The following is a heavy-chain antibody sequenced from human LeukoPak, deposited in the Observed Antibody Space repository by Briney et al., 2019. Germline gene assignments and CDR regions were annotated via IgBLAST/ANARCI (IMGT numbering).Heavy chain of an antibody. Sequence: SVKVSCKASGGTFSSYAISWVRQAPGQGLEWMGGIIPIFGTANYAQKFQGRVTITTDESTSTAYMELSSLRSEDTAVYYRARRGKFLDNCSGGSCYDNWFDPWGQGTLVTVSS. J-gene: IGHJ5*02. CDR1: GGTFSSYA. CDR2: IIPIFGTA. CDR3: ARRGKFLDNCSGGSCYDNWFDP. D-gene: IGHD2-15*01. V-gene: IGHV1-69*05.